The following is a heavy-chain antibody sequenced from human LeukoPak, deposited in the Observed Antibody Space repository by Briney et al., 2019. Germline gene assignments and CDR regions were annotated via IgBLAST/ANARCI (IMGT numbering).Heavy chain of an antibody. J-gene: IGHJ6*02. D-gene: IGHD2-2*01. CDR1: GGTFSSYA. V-gene: IGHV1-69*04. CDR3: ARATSLVLPAADHYYYGLAV. Sequence: SVKVSCKASGGTFSSYAISWVRQAPGQGLEWMGRIIPILGIANYAQKFQGRVTITADKSTSTAYMELSSLRSEDTAVYYCARATSLVLPAADHYYYGLAVWGQGTTVTVSS. CDR2: IIPILGIA.